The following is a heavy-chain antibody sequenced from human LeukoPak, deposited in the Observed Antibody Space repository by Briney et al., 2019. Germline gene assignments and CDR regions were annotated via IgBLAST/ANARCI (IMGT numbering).Heavy chain of an antibody. CDR1: GGTFSSYA. Sequence: GASVKVSCKASGGTFSSYAISWVRQAPGQGLEWKGRIIPILGIANYAQKFQGRVTITADKSTSTAYMELSSLRSEDTAVYYCARVGLIAAAFDPWGQGTLVTVSS. J-gene: IGHJ5*02. CDR3: ARVGLIAAAFDP. CDR2: IIPILGIA. D-gene: IGHD6-13*01. V-gene: IGHV1-69*04.